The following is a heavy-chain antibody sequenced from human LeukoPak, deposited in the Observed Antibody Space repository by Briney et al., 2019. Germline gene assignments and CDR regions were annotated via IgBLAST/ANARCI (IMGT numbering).Heavy chain of an antibody. CDR2: IYTSGST. Sequence: PSETPSLTCTVSGGSISSYYWSWIRQPAGKGLEWIGRIYTSGSTNYNPPLKSRVTMSVDTSKNQFSLKLSSVTAADTAVYYCARVAVTNSEFDYWGQGTLVTVSS. V-gene: IGHV4-4*07. CDR3: ARVAVTNSEFDY. D-gene: IGHD4-17*01. J-gene: IGHJ4*02. CDR1: GGSISSYY.